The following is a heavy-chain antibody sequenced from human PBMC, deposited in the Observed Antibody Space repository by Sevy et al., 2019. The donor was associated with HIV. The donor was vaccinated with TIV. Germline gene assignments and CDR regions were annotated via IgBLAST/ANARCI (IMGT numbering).Heavy chain of an antibody. V-gene: IGHV3-66*01. CDR3: AGWSSAWTLFDY. CDR1: GFTFSSYW. Sequence: GGSLRLSCAASGFTFSSYWMSWVRQAPGKGLEWVSVIYSDGKTFYADSVQDRFTISRDNSKNTLYLQMNSLRAEDTAVYYCAGWSSAWTLFDYWGQGTLVTISS. CDR2: IYSDGKT. D-gene: IGHD6-19*01. J-gene: IGHJ4*02.